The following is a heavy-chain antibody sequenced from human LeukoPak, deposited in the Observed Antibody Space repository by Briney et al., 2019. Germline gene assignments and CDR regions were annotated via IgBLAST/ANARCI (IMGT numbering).Heavy chain of an antibody. Sequence: GGSLRLSCAASSFIFNDYAMHWVRQAPGKGLEWVAVISYDGSNKYYADSVKGRFTISRDNSKNTLYLQMNSLRAEDTAVYYCAKDLGIAAAGIDYWGQGTLVTVSS. V-gene: IGHV3-30*04. J-gene: IGHJ4*02. CDR3: AKDLGIAAAGIDY. CDR1: SFIFNDYA. D-gene: IGHD6-13*01. CDR2: ISYDGSNK.